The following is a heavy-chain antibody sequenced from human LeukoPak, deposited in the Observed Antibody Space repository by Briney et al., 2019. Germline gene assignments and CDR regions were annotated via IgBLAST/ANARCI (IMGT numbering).Heavy chain of an antibody. CDR1: GVSISRFY. CDR2: IYSGVPT. D-gene: IGHD1-1*01. Sequence: SETLSLTCTTSGVSISRFYWSWVRQPPGKGLDRIGNIYSGVPTYFNPSLKSRVIISVDTSKNQFSLNLTSVTAADTAMYYCVQTTGWPGFDYWGQGILVTVSS. J-gene: IGHJ4*02. V-gene: IGHV4-4*09. CDR3: VQTTGWPGFDY.